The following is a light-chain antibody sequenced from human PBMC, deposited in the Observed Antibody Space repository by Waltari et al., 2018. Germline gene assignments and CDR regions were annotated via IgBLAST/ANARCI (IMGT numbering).Light chain of an antibody. Sequence: CRASQSVSSISFTWYQQRPGQAPRLLIYGTSSRSTDIPDRFSGSGSGTDFTLTISRLEPEDFAVYFCQHYDGSAVTFGGGTKVEIK. CDR2: GTS. J-gene: IGKJ4*01. V-gene: IGKV3-20*01. CDR3: QHYDGSAVT. CDR1: QSVSSIS.